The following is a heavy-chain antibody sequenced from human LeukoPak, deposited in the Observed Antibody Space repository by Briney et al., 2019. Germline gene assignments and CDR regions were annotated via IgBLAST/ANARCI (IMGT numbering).Heavy chain of an antibody. CDR2: ISYDGSNK. J-gene: IGHJ4*02. CDR1: GFTFSSYA. CDR3: ARGGYYFFY. Sequence: HPGGSLRLSCAASGFTFSSYAMHWVRQAPGKGLEWVAVISYDGSNKYYADSVKGRFTISRDNSKNTLYLQMNSLRAEDTAVYYCARGGYYFFYWGQGTLVTVSS. V-gene: IGHV3-30*04.